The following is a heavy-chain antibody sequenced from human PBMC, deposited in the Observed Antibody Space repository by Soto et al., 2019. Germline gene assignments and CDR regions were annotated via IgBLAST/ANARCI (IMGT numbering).Heavy chain of an antibody. J-gene: IGHJ4*02. CDR3: ARGRGAAAVYFDF. D-gene: IGHD6-13*01. V-gene: IGHV3-11*05. Sequence: QVQLVESGGGLVKPGGSLRLSCAVSGFTFSDYYMTWIRQAPGKGLEWVSYISSSTSHTNYADSVKGRFTISRDNAKNSLFLQMNSLRAEDTAVYYCARGRGAAAVYFDFWDQGSLVTVS. CDR1: GFTFSDYY. CDR2: ISSSTSHT.